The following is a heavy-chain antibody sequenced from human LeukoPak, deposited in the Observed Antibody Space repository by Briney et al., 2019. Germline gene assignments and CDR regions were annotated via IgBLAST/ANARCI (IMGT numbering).Heavy chain of an antibody. V-gene: IGHV4-39*07. D-gene: IGHD6-13*01. J-gene: IGHJ4*02. Sequence: PSETLSLTCTVSGGSISSSGVYWGWIRQPPGKGLEWIGTIYHSGNTHYNTSLKSRVTISVDTSKNQFSLKLSSVTAADTAVYFCARDALFSSSWIWGQGILVTVSS. CDR2: IYHSGNT. CDR3: ARDALFSSSWI. CDR1: GGSISSSGVY.